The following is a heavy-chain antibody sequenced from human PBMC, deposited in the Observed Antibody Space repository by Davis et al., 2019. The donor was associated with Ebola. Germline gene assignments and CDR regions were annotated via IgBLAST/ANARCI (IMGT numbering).Heavy chain of an antibody. D-gene: IGHD4-23*01. J-gene: IGHJ4*02. V-gene: IGHV3-74*01. Sequence: PGGSLRLSCAASGFTFSTYWMHWVRQAPGKGLVWVSRINSDGSSTTYADSVKGRFTISRDNAKNTPYLQMNSLRAEDTAVYYCAVTPKYWYYFDYWGQGTLVTVSS. CDR1: GFTFSTYW. CDR2: INSDGSST. CDR3: AVTPKYWYYFDY.